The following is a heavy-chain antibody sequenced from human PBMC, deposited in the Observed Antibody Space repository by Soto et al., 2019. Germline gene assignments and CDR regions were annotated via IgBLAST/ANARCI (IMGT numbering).Heavy chain of an antibody. D-gene: IGHD3-3*01. Sequence: EVQLVESGGGLVKPGGSLRLSCAASGFTFSSYSMNWVRQAPGKGLEWVSSIRSSSSYIYYADSGKGRFTISRDNAKTSLYLGWNRLKAVDTAVYYCARDHRNFCLWSTQHHDYRRECWGQVSQVSVYS. CDR1: GFTFSSYS. CDR2: IRSSSSYI. CDR3: ARDHRNFCLWSTQHHDYRREC. V-gene: IGHV3-21*01. J-gene: IGHJ4*03.